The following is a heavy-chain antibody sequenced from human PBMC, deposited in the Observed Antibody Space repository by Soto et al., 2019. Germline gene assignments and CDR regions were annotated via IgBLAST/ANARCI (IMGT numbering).Heavy chain of an antibody. Sequence: AVKVSYKASGGIFRNYAIELLRQTPGAGVEWLGSFTPAFGTANYPQKFQGRLTISADEPASTTFLELNDLRSADAGLYYCAREGGDGYGWEGYWFLDLWGPGTLVTGSS. CDR1: GGIFRNYA. J-gene: IGHJ2*01. CDR2: FTPAFGTA. D-gene: IGHD5-12*01. CDR3: AREGGDGYGWEGYWFLDL. V-gene: IGHV1-69*13.